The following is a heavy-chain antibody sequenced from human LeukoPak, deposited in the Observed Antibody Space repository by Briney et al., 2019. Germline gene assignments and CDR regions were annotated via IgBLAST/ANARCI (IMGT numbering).Heavy chain of an antibody. CDR2: ISSTGSTT. Sequence: GGSLRLSCAASGFTFSSYSMNWVRQAPGKGLEWVSYISSTGSTTYYADSVKGRFTISRDSAKNSLFLQMNSLRAEDTAVYYCARSSAWADYYYGMDVWGQGTTVTVSS. CDR3: ARSSAWADYYYGMDV. J-gene: IGHJ6*02. CDR1: GFTFSSYS. D-gene: IGHD6-19*01. V-gene: IGHV3-48*04.